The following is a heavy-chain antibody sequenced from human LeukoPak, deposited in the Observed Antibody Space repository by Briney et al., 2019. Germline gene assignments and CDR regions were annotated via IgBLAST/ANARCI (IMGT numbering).Heavy chain of an antibody. CDR1: GYTFTSYD. Sequence: ASVKVSCKASGYTFTSYDINWVRQATGQGLEWMGWMNPNSGNTGYAQKFQGRVTMTRNTSISTAYMELSSLRSEDTAVYYCARVPYSGSYYGFYYFDYWGQGTLVTVSS. CDR2: MNPNSGNT. J-gene: IGHJ4*02. V-gene: IGHV1-8*01. CDR3: ARVPYSGSYYGFYYFDY. D-gene: IGHD1-26*01.